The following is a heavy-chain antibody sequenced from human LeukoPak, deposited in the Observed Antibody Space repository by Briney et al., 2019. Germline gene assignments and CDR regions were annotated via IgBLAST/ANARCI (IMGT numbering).Heavy chain of an antibody. Sequence: GGSLRLSCAVSGFTFRTYWMHWARQVPGKGLVWVSRINEDGSITNYADSVTGRFRISRDNAENTLYLQMNSLRAEDTAVYYCGRDLGGRSGLWGQGTLVTVSS. CDR1: GFTFRTYW. V-gene: IGHV3-74*01. CDR2: INEDGSIT. D-gene: IGHD1-26*01. J-gene: IGHJ4*02. CDR3: GRDLGGRSGL.